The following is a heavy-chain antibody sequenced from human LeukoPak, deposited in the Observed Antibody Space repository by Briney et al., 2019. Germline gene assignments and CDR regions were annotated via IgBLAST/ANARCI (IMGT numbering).Heavy chain of an antibody. CDR3: ARAPEMATGYFDY. CDR2: ISSSGSTI. J-gene: IGHJ4*02. V-gene: IGHV3-48*03. CDR1: GFTFSSYE. D-gene: IGHD5-24*01. Sequence: GGSLRLSCAASGFTFSSYEMNWVRQAPGKGLEWVSYISSSGSTIYYADSVKGRFTISRDNAKNSLYLQMSSLGAEDTAVYYCARAPEMATGYFDYWGQGTLVTVSS.